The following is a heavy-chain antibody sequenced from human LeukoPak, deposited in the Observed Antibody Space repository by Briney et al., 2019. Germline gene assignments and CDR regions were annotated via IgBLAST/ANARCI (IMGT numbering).Heavy chain of an antibody. J-gene: IGHJ5*02. V-gene: IGHV4-4*07. D-gene: IGHD3-3*01. CDR3: ARVDFWSTYYTDNWFDP. CDR2: IYSSGIS. Sequence: SETLSLTCIVSGGSISNYYWTWIRQPAGKGLEWIGHIYSSGISNYNPSLKSRVSMSMDMSKNQFSLKLNSVTAADMAVYYCARVDFWSTYYTDNWFDPWGQGTLVTVSS. CDR1: GGSISNYY.